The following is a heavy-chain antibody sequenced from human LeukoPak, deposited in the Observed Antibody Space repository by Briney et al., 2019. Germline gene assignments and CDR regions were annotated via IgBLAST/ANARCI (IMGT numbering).Heavy chain of an antibody. CDR2: IYSGGST. D-gene: IGHD2-15*01. Sequence: GGSLRLSCAAFGFTVSSNYMSWVRQAPGKGLEWVSVIYSGGSTYYTDSVKGRFTISRDNSKNTLYLQMNSLRAEDTAVYYCARTEYCSGSNCYSLDYWGQGTLVTVSS. CDR1: GFTVSSNY. CDR3: ARTEYCSGSNCYSLDY. J-gene: IGHJ4*02. V-gene: IGHV3-66*02.